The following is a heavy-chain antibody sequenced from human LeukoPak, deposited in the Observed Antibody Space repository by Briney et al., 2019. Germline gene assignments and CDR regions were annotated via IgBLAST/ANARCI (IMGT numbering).Heavy chain of an antibody. CDR1: GGSFNGYY. CDR2: INHSGST. V-gene: IGHV4-34*01. D-gene: IGHD6-13*01. J-gene: IGHJ5*02. Sequence: SETLSLTCAVYGGSFNGYYWSWIRQPPGKGLEWIGEINHSGSTNYNPSLKSRVTISVDTSKNQFSLKLSSVTAADTAVYYCARLPIAAAGTSWFDPWGQGTLVTVSS. CDR3: ARLPIAAAGTSWFDP.